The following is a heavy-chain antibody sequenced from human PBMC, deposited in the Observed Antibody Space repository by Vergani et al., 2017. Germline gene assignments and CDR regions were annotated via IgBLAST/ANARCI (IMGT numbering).Heavy chain of an antibody. CDR1: GFTFSSSS. J-gene: IGHJ5*02. V-gene: IGHV3-21*01. Sequence: EVQLVESGGGLVKPGGSLRLSCAASGFTFSSSSMNWVRQAPGKGLEWVSSISSSSSYIYYADSVKGRFTISRDNAKNSLYLQMNSLRAEDTAVYYCAKPRQHKQQLSLPWGQGTLVTVSS. CDR3: AKPRQHKQQLSLP. CDR2: ISSSSSYI. D-gene: IGHD6-13*01.